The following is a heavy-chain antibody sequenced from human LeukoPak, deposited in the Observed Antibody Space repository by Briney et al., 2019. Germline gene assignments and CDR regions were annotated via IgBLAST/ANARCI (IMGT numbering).Heavy chain of an antibody. CDR2: ISSSSYI. CDR3: ARVEYSSSSGYYFDY. J-gene: IGHJ4*02. D-gene: IGHD6-6*01. CDR1: GFTFSSYG. Sequence: GGSLRLSCAASGFTFSSYGMNWVRQAPGKGLEWVSSISSSSYIYYADSVKGRFTISRDNAKNSLYLQMNSLRAEDTAVYYCARVEYSSSSGYYFDYWGQGTLVTVSS. V-gene: IGHV3-21*01.